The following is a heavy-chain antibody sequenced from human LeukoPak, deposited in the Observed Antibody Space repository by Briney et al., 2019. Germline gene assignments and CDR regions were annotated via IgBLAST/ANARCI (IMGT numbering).Heavy chain of an antibody. CDR3: ARDGYSSGWSPAG. Sequence: PSETLSLTCTVSGGSISSSSYYWGWIRQPPGKGLEWIGSIYYSGSTYYNPSLKSRVTISVDTSKNQFSLKLSSVTAADTAVYYCARDGYSSGWSPAGWGQGTLVTVSS. CDR1: GGSISSSSYY. V-gene: IGHV4-39*07. J-gene: IGHJ4*02. D-gene: IGHD6-19*01. CDR2: IYYSGST.